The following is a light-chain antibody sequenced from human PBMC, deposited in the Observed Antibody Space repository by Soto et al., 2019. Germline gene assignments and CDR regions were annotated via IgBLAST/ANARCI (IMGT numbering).Light chain of an antibody. V-gene: IGKV1-5*03. J-gene: IGKJ4*01. Sequence: DIQMTQSPSTLSASVGDRVTITCRASQSISSWLAWYQQKPGKAPNLLIYKASSLESGVPSRFRGSGSGTEFTLTISSLQPDDFATYYCQHYNSYPLTFGGGTKVEIK. CDR3: QHYNSYPLT. CDR1: QSISSW. CDR2: KAS.